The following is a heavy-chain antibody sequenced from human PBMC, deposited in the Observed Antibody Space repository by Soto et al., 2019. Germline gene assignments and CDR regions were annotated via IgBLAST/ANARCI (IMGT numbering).Heavy chain of an antibody. D-gene: IGHD2-15*01. CDR1: GYTFTGYY. CDR3: ARGDEGYCSGGSCYHNWFDP. J-gene: IGHJ5*02. V-gene: IGHV1-2*04. CDR2: INPNSGGT. Sequence: GASVKVCCKASGYTFTGYYMHWVRQAPGQGLEWMGWINPNSGGTNYAQKFQGWVTMTRDTSISTAYMELSRLRSDDTAVYYCARGDEGYCSGGSCYHNWFDPWGQGTLVTVSS.